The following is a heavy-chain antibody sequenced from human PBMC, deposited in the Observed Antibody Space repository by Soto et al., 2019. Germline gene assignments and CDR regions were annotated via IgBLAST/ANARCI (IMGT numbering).Heavy chain of an antibody. V-gene: IGHV4-34*01. J-gene: IGHJ4*02. CDR3: GRGIAMNLVVQSDASDKYYLDS. D-gene: IGHD2-21*01. CDR1: GGSLSVYY. CDR2: INRSGST. Sequence: PAETLSLTCAVYGGSLSVYYWSWVRHPPGKGLEWVGEINRSGSTNYNPSLEGRVTISVDKSKNQLSLKMTSVAAADTAMYYCGRGIAMNLVVQSDASDKYYLDSWGQGTLVTVSS.